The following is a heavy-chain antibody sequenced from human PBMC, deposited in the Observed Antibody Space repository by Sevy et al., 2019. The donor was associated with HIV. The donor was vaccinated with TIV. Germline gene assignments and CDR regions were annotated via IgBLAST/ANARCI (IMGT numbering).Heavy chain of an antibody. CDR3: AGGGCSGGSCYNYYGMDV. J-gene: IGHJ6*02. CDR2: IKQDGSEK. Sequence: GGSLRLSCAASGFTFSSYWMSWVRQAPGKGLEWVANIKQDGSEKYYVDSVKGRFTISRDNAKNSLYLQMNSLRAEDTAVYYCAGGGCSGGSCYNYYGMDVWGQGTTVTVSS. D-gene: IGHD2-15*01. CDR1: GFTFSSYW. V-gene: IGHV3-7*01.